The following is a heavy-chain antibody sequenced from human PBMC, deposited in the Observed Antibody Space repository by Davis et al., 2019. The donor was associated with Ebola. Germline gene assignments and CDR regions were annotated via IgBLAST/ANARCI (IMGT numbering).Heavy chain of an antibody. CDR3: ATLGRFCRGGICYSFDS. J-gene: IGHJ4*02. CDR2: IYYSGST. CDR1: GVSITSHSYY. Sequence: MPSETLSLTCTVSGVSITSHSYYWSLIRQPPGKGLEWIGSIYYSGSTYYNPSLKSRVTMSVDPSKSQFSLSLTSVTAADTAVYYCATLGRFCRGGICYSFDSWGQGTLVTVSS. V-gene: IGHV4-39*01. D-gene: IGHD2-15*01.